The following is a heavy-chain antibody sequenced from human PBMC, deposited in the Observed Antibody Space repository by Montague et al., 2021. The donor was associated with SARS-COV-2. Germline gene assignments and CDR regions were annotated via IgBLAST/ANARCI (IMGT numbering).Heavy chain of an antibody. D-gene: IGHD3-22*01. CDR1: GLTFSSYN. CDR2: ISSSSSTI. CDR3: ARDPVSITLIVVVRYGMDV. Sequence: SLRLSCAASGLTFSSYNMNWVRQAPGKGLEWILYISSSSSTIYYADSVKGRFTISRDNAKNSLYLQMNSLRDDDTAVYYCARDPVSITLIVVVRYGMDVWGQGTTVTVSS. J-gene: IGHJ6*02. V-gene: IGHV3-48*02.